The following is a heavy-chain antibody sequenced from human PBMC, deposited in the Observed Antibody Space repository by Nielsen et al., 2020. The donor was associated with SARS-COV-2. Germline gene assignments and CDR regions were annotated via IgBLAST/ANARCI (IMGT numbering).Heavy chain of an antibody. J-gene: IGHJ3*02. Sequence: ASVKVSCKASHNTFPSYGISWVRQAPGQGLEWMGWISGYNDNTDYAQNLQGRVTLTKDTSTSTAYMELSSLRSEDTAVYYCAHLGATDEDAFDIWGQGTMVTVSS. D-gene: IGHD1-26*01. CDR3: AHLGATDEDAFDI. CDR2: ISGYNDNT. V-gene: IGHV1-18*01. CDR1: HNTFPSYG.